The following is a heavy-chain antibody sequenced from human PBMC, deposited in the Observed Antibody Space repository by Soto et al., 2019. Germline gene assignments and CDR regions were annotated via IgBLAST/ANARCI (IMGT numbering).Heavy chain of an antibody. CDR2: ISYDGKNK. CDR1: GFTFSPYG. V-gene: IGHV3-30*18. J-gene: IGHJ6*02. D-gene: IGHD2-2*01. Sequence: QVQLVESGGGVVQPGRSLRLSCAASGFTFSPYGMHWVRQAPGKGLEWVAVISYDGKNKYYAQSVKGRLTIPRDNSKNTLYLQVNSLRVEDKAVYYRAKGQHCRSTSCHFYYYGMEVWGQGATVAVSS. CDR3: AKGQHCRSTSCHFYYYGMEV.